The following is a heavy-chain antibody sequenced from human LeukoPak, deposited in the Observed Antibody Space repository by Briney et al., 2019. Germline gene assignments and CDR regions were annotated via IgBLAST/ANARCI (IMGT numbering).Heavy chain of an antibody. CDR2: IRYDGSNK. V-gene: IGHV3-30*02. Sequence: GGSLRLSCAASGFTFSSYAMSWVRQAPGKVLEWVAFIRYDGSNKYYADSVKGRFTISRDNSKNTLYLQMNSLRAEDTAVYYCAKDASSSSTYFDYWGQGTLVTVSS. CDR3: AKDASSSSTYFDY. D-gene: IGHD6-13*01. J-gene: IGHJ4*02. CDR1: GFTFSSYA.